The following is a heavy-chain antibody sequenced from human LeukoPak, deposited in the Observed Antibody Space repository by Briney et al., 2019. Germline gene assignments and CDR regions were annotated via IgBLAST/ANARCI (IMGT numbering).Heavy chain of an antibody. V-gene: IGHV4-34*01. D-gene: IGHD3-22*01. CDR2: INHSGST. CDR3: ARGTGVVALYYFDY. CDR1: GGSFSGYY. J-gene: IGHJ4*02. Sequence: PSETLSLTCAVYGGSFSGYYWSWIRQPPGKGLEWIGEINHSGSTNYNPSLKSRVTISVDTSKDQFSLKRRSVTAADTAVYYCARGTGVVALYYFDYWGQGTLVTVSS.